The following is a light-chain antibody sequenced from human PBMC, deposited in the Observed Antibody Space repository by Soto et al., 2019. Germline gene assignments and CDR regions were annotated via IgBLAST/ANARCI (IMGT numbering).Light chain of an antibody. CDR1: QGIIPY. V-gene: IGKV1-9*01. Sequence: IQLTQSPSSLSASVGDSVTITCRASQGIIPYLAWYQQKPGKAPNLLIYGSSTLQSGVPLRFSGSGSGTDFPLTINSLQAEDFATYYCQQTRSYPSTFGGGTKVDIK. J-gene: IGKJ4*01. CDR2: GSS. CDR3: QQTRSYPST.